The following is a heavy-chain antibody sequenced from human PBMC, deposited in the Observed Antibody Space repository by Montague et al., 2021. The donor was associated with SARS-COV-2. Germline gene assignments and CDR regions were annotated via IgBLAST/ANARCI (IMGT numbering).Heavy chain of an antibody. Sequence: SETLSLTCSVSGGSITSSGFYWGWIRQPPGKGLEWIGSISYSGNTYYSPSLKSRVTISIDTSTNQFSLKLSSVTAADTAVYYCARYSGSNYDGLGYWGQGTLVTVSS. J-gene: IGHJ1*01. D-gene: IGHD1-26*01. CDR2: ISYSGNT. CDR1: GGSITSSGFY. CDR3: ARYSGSNYDGLGY. V-gene: IGHV4-39*01.